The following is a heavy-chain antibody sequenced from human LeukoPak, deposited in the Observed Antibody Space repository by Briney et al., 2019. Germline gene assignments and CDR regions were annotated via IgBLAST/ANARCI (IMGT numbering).Heavy chain of an antibody. Sequence: GGSLRLSCAASGFTFRNYAMSWVRQAPGKGLEWVAVISYDGSNKYYADSVKGRFTISRDNSKNTLYLQMNSLRAEDTAVYYCAKSHYYDSSGYLKITFIDYWGQGTLVTVSS. CDR2: ISYDGSNK. V-gene: IGHV3-30*18. D-gene: IGHD3-22*01. J-gene: IGHJ4*02. CDR1: GFTFRNYA. CDR3: AKSHYYDSSGYLKITFIDY.